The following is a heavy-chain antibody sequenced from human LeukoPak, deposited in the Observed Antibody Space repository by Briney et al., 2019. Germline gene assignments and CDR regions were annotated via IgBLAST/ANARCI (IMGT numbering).Heavy chain of an antibody. CDR2: ISSSSSTI. J-gene: IGHJ6*03. CDR3: AELGITMIGGV. V-gene: IGHV3-48*03. Sequence: GALLLSSAASGFTFSSYEMNWVRPAPGKGLEWVSYISSSSSTIYYADSVKRRFTISRDNAKNSLYLQMNSLRAEDTAVYYCAELGITMIGGVWGKGTTVTISS. D-gene: IGHD3-10*02. CDR1: GFTFSSYE.